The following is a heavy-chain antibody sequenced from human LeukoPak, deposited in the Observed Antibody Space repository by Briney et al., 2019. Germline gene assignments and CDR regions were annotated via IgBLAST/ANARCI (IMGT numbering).Heavy chain of an antibody. CDR1: GGTFSSYA. Sequence: GASVKVSCKASGGTFSSYAISWVRQAPGQGLEWMGRIIPIFGTANYAQKFQGRVTITTDESTSTAYMELSSLRAEDTAVYYCAKDSYCSSTSCPPRFDPWGQGTLVTVSS. J-gene: IGHJ5*02. V-gene: IGHV1-69*05. CDR2: IIPIFGTA. CDR3: AKDSYCSSTSCPPRFDP. D-gene: IGHD2-2*01.